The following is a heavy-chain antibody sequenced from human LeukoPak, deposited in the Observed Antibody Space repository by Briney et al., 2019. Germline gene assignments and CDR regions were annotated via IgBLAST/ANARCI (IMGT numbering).Heavy chain of an antibody. V-gene: IGHV3-30-3*01. CDR3: ARRIYYGSGKDAFDI. D-gene: IGHD3-10*01. CDR1: GFTFSSYA. J-gene: IGHJ3*02. Sequence: GGPLRLSCAASGFTFSSYAMHWVRQAPGKGLDWVAVISNDGSIEYYADSVKGRFTISRDNSKNTLYLQMNSLRAEDTAVYYCARRIYYGSGKDAFDIWGQGTMVTVS. CDR2: ISNDGSIE.